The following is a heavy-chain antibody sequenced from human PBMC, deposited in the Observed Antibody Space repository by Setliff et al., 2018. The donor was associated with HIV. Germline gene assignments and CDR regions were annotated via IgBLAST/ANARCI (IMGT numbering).Heavy chain of an antibody. CDR1: GYSFTSYA. CDR2: ISAYNGNT. Sequence: ASVKVSCKASGYSFTSYAISWVRQAPGQGLEWMAWISAYNGNTLYAQKFQGRVTMTTDTSTSTAYMDLRSLRSDDTAVYYCARASGGNSVENGFDIWGQGTMVTVSS. CDR3: ARASGGNSVENGFDI. V-gene: IGHV1-18*01. J-gene: IGHJ3*02. D-gene: IGHD1-26*01.